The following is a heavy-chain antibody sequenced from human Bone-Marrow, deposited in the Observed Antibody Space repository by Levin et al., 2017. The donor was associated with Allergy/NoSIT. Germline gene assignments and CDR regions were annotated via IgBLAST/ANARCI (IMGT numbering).Heavy chain of an antibody. CDR2: INPNSGNT. D-gene: IGHD2-15*01. CDR1: GYSFTSYN. CDR3: ARGDCYSGSRYGPDWFDP. V-gene: IGHV1-8*01. J-gene: IGHJ5*02. Sequence: GESLKISCKTSGYSFTSYNVYWVRQAPGQGLEWMGYINPNSGNTGYAQKFQGRVIMTRNSSITTAYMELSGLRFEDTAIYYCARGDCYSGSRYGPDWFDPWGQGTQVTVSS.